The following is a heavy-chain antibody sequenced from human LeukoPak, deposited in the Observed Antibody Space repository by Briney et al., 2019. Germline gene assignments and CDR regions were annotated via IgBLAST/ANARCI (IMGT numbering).Heavy chain of an antibody. J-gene: IGHJ4*02. CDR2: ISVSGGST. V-gene: IGHV3-23*01. CDR1: GFTFSNYA. Sequence: GGSLRLSCAASGFTFSNYAMSWVRQAPGKGLEWVSVISVSGGSTYYADSVKGRFTISRDNSKSTLYLQMNSLRAEDTAVYYCAKARDEGILGTAFDYWGQGTLVTVSS. D-gene: IGHD1-14*01. CDR3: AKARDEGILGTAFDY.